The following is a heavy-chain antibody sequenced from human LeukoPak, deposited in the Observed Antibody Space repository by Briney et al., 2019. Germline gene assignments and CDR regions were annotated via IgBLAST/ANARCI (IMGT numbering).Heavy chain of an antibody. CDR2: IRYDGSNK. J-gene: IGHJ4*02. CDR3: ARTYSRTFDY. D-gene: IGHD6-13*01. V-gene: IGHV3-30*02. CDR1: GFTFSSYG. Sequence: GGSLRLSCAASGFTFSSYGMHWVRQAPGKGLEWVAFIRYDGSNKYYADSVKGRFTISRDNSKNTLYLQMNSLRAEDTAVYYCARTYSRTFDYWGQGTLVTVSS.